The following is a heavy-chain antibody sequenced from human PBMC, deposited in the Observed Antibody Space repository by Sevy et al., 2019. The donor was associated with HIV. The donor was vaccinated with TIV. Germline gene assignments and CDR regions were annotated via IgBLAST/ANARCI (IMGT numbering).Heavy chain of an antibody. CDR2: IQYDGNNK. CDR1: GFTFSHYG. CDR3: AKNTAAAGVGGFDY. J-gene: IGHJ4*02. V-gene: IGHV3-30*02. Sequence: GGSLRLSCAASGFTFSHYGMHWVRQAPGKGLEWVTFIQYDGNNKYYADSVKGRFTISRDNSKNMFFLQMNDRRAEDTALYYCAKNTAAAGVGGFDYWGQGALVTVSS. D-gene: IGHD6-13*01.